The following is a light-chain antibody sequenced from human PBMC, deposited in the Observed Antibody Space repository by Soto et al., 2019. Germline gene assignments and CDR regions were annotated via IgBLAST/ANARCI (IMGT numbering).Light chain of an antibody. CDR1: QTVDRNY. CDR2: GAA. Sequence: EIVLTQSPGTLSLSPGERATLSCRASQTVDRNYVAWHQQKPGQAPRLLIYGAASRANGVPDRFSGSGSGTDFTLTISRLEAEDSAVYYCQQYGSSPKTFGQGTKVATK. CDR3: QQYGSSPKT. J-gene: IGKJ1*01. V-gene: IGKV3-20*01.